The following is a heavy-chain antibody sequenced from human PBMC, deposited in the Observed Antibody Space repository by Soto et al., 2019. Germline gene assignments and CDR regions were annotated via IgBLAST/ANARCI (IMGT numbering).Heavy chain of an antibody. D-gene: IGHD6-13*01. CDR3: ARDPPRQQLPRGWFAP. V-gene: IGHV3-30-3*01. Sequence: QVQLVESGGGVVQPGRSLRLSCAASGFTFSSYAMHWVRQAPGKGLEWVAVISYDGSNKYYADSVKGRFTISRDNSKNTLYLPMNSLRAEDTAVYYCARDPPRQQLPRGWFAPWGQGTLVTVSS. CDR2: ISYDGSNK. J-gene: IGHJ5*02. CDR1: GFTFSSYA.